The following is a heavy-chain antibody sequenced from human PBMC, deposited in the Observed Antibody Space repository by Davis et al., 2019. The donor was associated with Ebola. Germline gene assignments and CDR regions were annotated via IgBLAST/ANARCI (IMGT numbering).Heavy chain of an antibody. CDR3: ARDQLYSTSRPRFVDP. CDR1: GDSISSNYR. V-gene: IGHV4-4*02. CDR2: IFHTGSI. D-gene: IGHD6-13*01. Sequence: MPGGSLRLSCAVSGDSISSNYRWTWVRQSPGKGLEWIGEIFHTGSINYEPSLKGRVTISVDKSKNQFSLKLSSVTAADTAVYYCARDQLYSTSRPRFVDPWGQGTLVTVSS. J-gene: IGHJ5*02.